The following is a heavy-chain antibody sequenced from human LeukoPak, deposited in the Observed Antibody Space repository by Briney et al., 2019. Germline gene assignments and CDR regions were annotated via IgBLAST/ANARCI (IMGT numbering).Heavy chain of an antibody. D-gene: IGHD3-22*01. Sequence: GGSLRLSCAASGFTFSSYWMHWVRQAPGKGLVWVSRINSDESSTSYADSVKGRFTISRDNAKNTLYLQMNSLRAEDTAVYYCATLYYDSSGRFYWYFDLWGRGTLVTVSS. CDR3: ATLYYDSSGRFYWYFDL. V-gene: IGHV3-74*01. J-gene: IGHJ2*01. CDR1: GFTFSSYW. CDR2: INSDESST.